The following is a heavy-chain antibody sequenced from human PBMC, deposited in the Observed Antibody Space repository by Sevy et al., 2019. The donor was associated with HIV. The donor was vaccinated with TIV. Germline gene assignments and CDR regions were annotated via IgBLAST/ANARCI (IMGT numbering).Heavy chain of an antibody. CDR3: ANRRVQSGLSGGGANYGMDV. CDR2: LIGGGSRT. Sequence: GESLKISCAASGFPFSNFAMSWVRQAPGKGLEWVSTLIGGGSRTYYADSVTGRFIISRDNSRNTLYLQMNSLRAEDTAIYYCANRRVQSGLSGGGANYGMDVCGRGTTVTVSS. J-gene: IGHJ6*02. D-gene: IGHD2-8*02. CDR1: GFPFSNFA. V-gene: IGHV3-23*01.